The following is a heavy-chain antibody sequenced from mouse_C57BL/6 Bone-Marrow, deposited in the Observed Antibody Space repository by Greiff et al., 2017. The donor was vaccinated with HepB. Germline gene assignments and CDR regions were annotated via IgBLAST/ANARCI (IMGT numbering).Heavy chain of an antibody. Sequence: QVHVKQSGAELARPGASVKLSCKASGYTFTSYGISWVKQRTGQGLEWIGEMYPRSGNTYYNEKFKGKATLTADKSYSTAYMELRSLTSEDSAVYFCARSYYGNYDAMDYWGQGTSVTVSS. D-gene: IGHD2-1*01. CDR3: ARSYYGNYDAMDY. J-gene: IGHJ4*01. CDR1: GYTFTSYG. V-gene: IGHV1-81*01. CDR2: MYPRSGNT.